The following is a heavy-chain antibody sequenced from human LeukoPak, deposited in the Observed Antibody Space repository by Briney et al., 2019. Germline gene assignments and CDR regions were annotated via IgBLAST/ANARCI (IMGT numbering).Heavy chain of an antibody. V-gene: IGHV3-48*02. J-gene: IGHJ4*02. CDR1: GSTFSTFG. CDR2: ICKTSRTI. CDR3: AAVPLVRGVTDSYDY. D-gene: IGHD3-10*02. Sequence: GDSRRLSCVASGSTFSTFGMNWVRQAPGMGLEWLSYICKTSRTINYADSVRGRFTISRDNAKNSLYLQMNSLRDEDTAVYYCAAVPLVRGVTDSYDYWGQGTLVTVSS.